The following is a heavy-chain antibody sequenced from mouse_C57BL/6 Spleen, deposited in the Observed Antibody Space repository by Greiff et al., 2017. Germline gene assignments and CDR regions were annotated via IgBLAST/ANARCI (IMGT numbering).Heavy chain of an antibody. CDR2: ISYSGST. J-gene: IGHJ1*03. Sequence: VQRKESGPGMVKPSQSLSLTCTVTGYSITSGYDWHWIRHFPGNKLEWMGYISYSGSTNYNPSLKSRISITHDTSKNHFFLKLNSVTTEDTATYYCAREVGYYGYFDVWGTGTTVTVSS. D-gene: IGHD2-2*01. CDR3: AREVGYYGYFDV. V-gene: IGHV3-1*01. CDR1: GYSITSGYD.